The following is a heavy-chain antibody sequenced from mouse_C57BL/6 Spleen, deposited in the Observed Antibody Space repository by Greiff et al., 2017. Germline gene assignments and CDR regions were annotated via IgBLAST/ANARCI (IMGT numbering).Heavy chain of an antibody. CDR2: SRNKANDYTT. V-gene: IGHV7-1*01. CDR1: GFTFSDFY. J-gene: IGHJ4*01. CDR3: ARGAGRTRAMDY. Sequence: EVQGVESGGGLVQSGRSLRLSCATSGFTFSDFYMEWVRQAPGKGLEWIAASRNKANDYTTEYSASVKGRFIVSRDTSQSILYLQMNALRAEDTAIYYCARGAGRTRAMDYWGQGTSVTVSS.